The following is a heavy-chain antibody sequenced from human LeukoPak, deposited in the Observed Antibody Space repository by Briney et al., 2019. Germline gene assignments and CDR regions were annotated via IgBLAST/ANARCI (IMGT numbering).Heavy chain of an antibody. V-gene: IGHV4-59*01. D-gene: IGHD6-19*01. CDR1: GGSISTYY. CDR2: IHYSGST. CDR3: AKDFGIFRKYSSGWKDAFDI. J-gene: IGHJ3*02. Sequence: SETLSLTCTVSGGSISTYYWSWIRQPPGKGLAWIGYIHYSGSTNYNPSLKSRVTISVDTSKNQFSLKLSSVTAADTAVYYCAKDFGIFRKYSSGWKDAFDIWGQGTMVTVSS.